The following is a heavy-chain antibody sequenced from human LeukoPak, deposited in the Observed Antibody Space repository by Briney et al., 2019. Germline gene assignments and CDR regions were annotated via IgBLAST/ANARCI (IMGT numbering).Heavy chain of an antibody. V-gene: IGHV4-34*01. D-gene: IGHD2-15*01. J-gene: IGHJ6*03. CDR1: GGSFSGYY. Sequence: PSETLSLTCAVYGGSFSGYYWSWIRQPPGKGLEWIGEINHSGRTNYNPSLKSRVTISVDTSKNQFSLKLSSVTAADTAVYYCARGPYCSGGSCPDYYYYYMDVWGKGTTVTVSS. CDR2: INHSGRT. CDR3: ARGPYCSGGSCPDYYYYYMDV.